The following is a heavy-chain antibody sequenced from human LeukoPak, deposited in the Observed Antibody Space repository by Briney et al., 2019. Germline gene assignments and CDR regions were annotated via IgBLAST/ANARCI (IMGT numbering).Heavy chain of an antibody. J-gene: IGHJ3*02. V-gene: IGHV1-8*01. CDR3: ARVVHFYGRGAFDI. D-gene: IGHD4-17*01. Sequence: ASVKVSCKASGYTFTSYDINWVRQATGQGLEWMGWMNPNSGNTGYAQKFQGRVTMTRNTSISTAYMELSSLRSEDTAVYYRARVVHFYGRGAFDIWGQGTMVTVSS. CDR2: MNPNSGNT. CDR1: GYTFTSYD.